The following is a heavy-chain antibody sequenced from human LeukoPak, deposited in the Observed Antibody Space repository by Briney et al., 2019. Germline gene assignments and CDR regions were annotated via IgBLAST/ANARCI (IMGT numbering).Heavy chain of an antibody. CDR3: ARDGYCSGGSCRPPHYYYYYYGMDV. CDR1: GGTFSSYA. V-gene: IGHV1-69*13. Sequence: SVKVSCKASGGTFSSYAISWVRQAPGQGLEWMGGIIPIFGTANYAQKFQGRVTITADESTSTAYMELSSLRSGDTAVYYCARDGYCSGGSCRPPHYYYYYYGMDVWGQGTTVTVSS. D-gene: IGHD2-15*01. J-gene: IGHJ6*02. CDR2: IIPIFGTA.